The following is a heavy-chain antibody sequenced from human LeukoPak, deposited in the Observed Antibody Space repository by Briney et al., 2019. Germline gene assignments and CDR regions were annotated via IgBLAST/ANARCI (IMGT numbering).Heavy chain of an antibody. Sequence: SQTLSLTCAISGDSVSSNSAAWNWIRQSPSRGLEWLGRTYYRSKWYNDYAASVKSRITINPDTSKNQFSLQLNSVTPEDTAVYYCAREGYYGSGSYSPSLEYWGQGTLVTVSS. CDR1: GDSVSSNSAA. D-gene: IGHD3-10*01. V-gene: IGHV6-1*01. J-gene: IGHJ4*02. CDR3: AREGYYGSGSYSPSLEY. CDR2: TYYRSKWYN.